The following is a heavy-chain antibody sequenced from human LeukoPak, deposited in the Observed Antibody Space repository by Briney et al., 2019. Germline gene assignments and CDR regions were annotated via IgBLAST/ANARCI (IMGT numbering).Heavy chain of an antibody. V-gene: IGHV4-39*07. D-gene: IGHD3-22*01. CDR2: IYYSGST. Sequence: SETLSLTCTVSGGSISSSSYYWGWIRQPPGKGLEWIGSIYYSGSTYYNPSLKSRVTISVDTSKSQFSLKLSSVTAADTAVYYCARVTYYYDTSGYLFDYWGQGTLVTVSS. CDR1: GGSISSSSYY. J-gene: IGHJ4*02. CDR3: ARVTYYYDTSGYLFDY.